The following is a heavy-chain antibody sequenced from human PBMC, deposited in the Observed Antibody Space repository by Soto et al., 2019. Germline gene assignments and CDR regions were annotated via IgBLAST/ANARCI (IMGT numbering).Heavy chain of an antibody. V-gene: IGHV3-30*04. Sequence: QVQLVESGGGVVQPGTSLRLSCAASEFTLSSFPLHWVRQAPGKGLEWVAMTAYDGTNEYYADSVRGRFTISRDNSKNTVYLEMNSLRIEDTAVYYCARPLEDSSESRGYYEGGSFQHWGQGTPVTVSS. D-gene: IGHD3-22*01. CDR3: ARPLEDSSESRGYYEGGSFQH. J-gene: IGHJ1*01. CDR1: EFTLSSFP. CDR2: TAYDGTNE.